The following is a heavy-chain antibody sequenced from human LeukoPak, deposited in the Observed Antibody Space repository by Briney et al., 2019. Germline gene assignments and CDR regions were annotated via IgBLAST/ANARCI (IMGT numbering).Heavy chain of an antibody. CDR2: ISSSGSTI. V-gene: IGHV3-48*03. CDR1: RFTFSSYA. J-gene: IGHJ3*02. CDR3: AREGIADAFDI. D-gene: IGHD6-13*01. Sequence: PGGSLRLSCAASRFTFSSYAMHWVRQAPGKGLEWISYISSSGSTIYYADSVKGRFTISRDNAKNALYLQMNGLKVEDTAVYYCAREGIADAFDIWGQGTMVTVSS.